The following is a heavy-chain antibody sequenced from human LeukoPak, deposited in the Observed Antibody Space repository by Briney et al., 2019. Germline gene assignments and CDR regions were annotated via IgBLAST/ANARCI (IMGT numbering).Heavy chain of an antibody. J-gene: IGHJ4*02. D-gene: IGHD2-2*01. V-gene: IGHV3-23*01. CDR2: ISGSGGST. CDR1: GFTFSSYA. CDR3: AKVGGGYCSSTSWSFDY. Sequence: GGSLRLSCAASGFTFSSYAMSWVRQAPGKGLEWVSAISGSGGSTYYADSVKGRFTISRDNSKNTLYLQMNSLRAEDTAVYYCAKVGGGYCSSTSWSFDYWGQGTLVTVSS.